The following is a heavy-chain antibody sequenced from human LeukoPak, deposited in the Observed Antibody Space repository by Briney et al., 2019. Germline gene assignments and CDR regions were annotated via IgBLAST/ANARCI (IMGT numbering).Heavy chain of an antibody. CDR3: ARDRDIVVVPAAITPDV. J-gene: IGHJ6*04. V-gene: IGHV3-30-3*01. Sequence: QAGGSLRLSCAASGFTFSSYAMHWVRQAPGKGLEWVAVISYDGSNKYYADSVKGRFTISRDNSKNTLYLQMNSLRAEDTAVYYCARDRDIVVVPAAITPDVWGKGTTVTVSS. CDR2: ISYDGSNK. CDR1: GFTFSSYA. D-gene: IGHD2-2*01.